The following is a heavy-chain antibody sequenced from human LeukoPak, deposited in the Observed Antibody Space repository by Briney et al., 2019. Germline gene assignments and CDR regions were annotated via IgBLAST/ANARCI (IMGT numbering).Heavy chain of an antibody. J-gene: IGHJ4*02. V-gene: IGHV4-59*01. D-gene: IGHD4-17*01. CDR1: GGSISSYY. Sequence: PSETLSLTCTVSGGSISSYYWSWLRQPPGKGLEWIGYIYYSGSTNYNPSLKSRVTISVDTSKNQFSLKLSSVTAADTAVYYCARVSGDLRDFPFDYWGQGTLVTVSS. CDR2: IYYSGST. CDR3: ARVSGDLRDFPFDY.